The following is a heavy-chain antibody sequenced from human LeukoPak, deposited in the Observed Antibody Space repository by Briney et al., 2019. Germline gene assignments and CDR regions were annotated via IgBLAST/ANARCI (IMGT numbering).Heavy chain of an antibody. V-gene: IGHV4-34*01. CDR1: GGSIHNSHY. CDR2: INHSGST. D-gene: IGHD6-13*01. Sequence: SETLSLTCIVSGGSIHNSHYWSWIRQPPGKGLEWIGEINHSGSTNYNPSLKSRVTISVDTSKNQFSLKLSSVTAADTAVYYCARSARMYSSSWFGYWGQGTLVTVSS. CDR3: ARSARMYSSSWFGY. J-gene: IGHJ5*01.